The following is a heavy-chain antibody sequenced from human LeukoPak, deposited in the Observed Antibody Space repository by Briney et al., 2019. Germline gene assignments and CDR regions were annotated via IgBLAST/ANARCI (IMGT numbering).Heavy chain of an antibody. D-gene: IGHD4-17*01. CDR3: ASYGDYLDY. CDR1: GFTFSSYS. V-gene: IGHV3-48*04. J-gene: IGHJ4*02. Sequence: GGSLRLSCAASGFTFSSYSMNWVRQAPGKGLEWVSYISSSSSTIYYADSVKGRFTISRDNAKNSLYLQMNSLRAEDTAVYYCASYGDYLDYWGQGTLVTVSS. CDR2: ISSSSSTI.